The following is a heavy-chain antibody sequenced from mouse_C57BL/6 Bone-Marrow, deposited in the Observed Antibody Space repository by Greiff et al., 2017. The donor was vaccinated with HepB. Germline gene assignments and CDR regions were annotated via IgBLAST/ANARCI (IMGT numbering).Heavy chain of an antibody. CDR2: IWRGGST. D-gene: IGHD1-1*01. Sequence: VKVVESGPGLVQPSQSLSITCTVSGFSLTSYGVHWVRQSPGKGLEWLGVIWRGGSTDYNAAFMSRLSITKDNSKSQVFFKMNSLQADDTAIYYCAKNSYGSSYGWFAYWGQGTLVTVSA. V-gene: IGHV2-5*01. J-gene: IGHJ3*01. CDR3: AKNSYGSSYGWFAY. CDR1: GFSLTSYG.